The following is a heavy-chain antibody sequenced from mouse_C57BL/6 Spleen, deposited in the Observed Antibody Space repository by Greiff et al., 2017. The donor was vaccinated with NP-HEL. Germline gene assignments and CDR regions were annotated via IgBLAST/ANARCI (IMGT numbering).Heavy chain of an antibody. CDR3: ARSRNVLYYFDN. V-gene: IGHV1-64*01. J-gene: IGHJ2*01. CDR2: IHPNSGSI. Sequence: QVQLQQPGAELVKPGASVKLSCKASGYTFTSYWMHWVKQRPGQGLEWIGMIHPNSGSINYNEKFKSKATLTVDKSSSTAYMQLSSLTSEDSAVYYCARSRNVLYYFDNWGKGTTLTVSS. CDR1: GYTFTSYW. D-gene: IGHD3-3*01.